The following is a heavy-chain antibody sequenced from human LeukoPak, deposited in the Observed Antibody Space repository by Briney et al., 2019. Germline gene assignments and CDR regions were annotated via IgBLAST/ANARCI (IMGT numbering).Heavy chain of an antibody. J-gene: IGHJ5*02. CDR2: MNPNSGNT. Sequence: ASVKVSCKASGYTFTSYDINWVRHATGQGLECMGWMNPNSGNTGYAQKFQGRVTITRNTSISTAYMELSSLRSEDTAVYYCAREWSWNYNWFDPWGQGTLVTVSS. D-gene: IGHD1-7*01. V-gene: IGHV1-8*03. CDR3: AREWSWNYNWFDP. CDR1: GYTFTSYD.